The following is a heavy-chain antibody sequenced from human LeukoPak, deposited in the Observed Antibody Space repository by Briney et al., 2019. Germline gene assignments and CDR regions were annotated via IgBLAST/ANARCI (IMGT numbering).Heavy chain of an antibody. CDR2: MWYDGSNK. V-gene: IGHV3-33*01. Sequence: PGRSLRLPCAASGFTFSSYGMHWVRQAPGKGLEWGAVMWYDGSNKYYADSVKGRFTISRDNSKNTLYLQMNSLRAEDTAVYYCARSYYYDSSGYYQYFDYWGQGTLVTVSS. J-gene: IGHJ4*02. CDR3: ARSYYYDSSGYYQYFDY. D-gene: IGHD3-22*01. CDR1: GFTFSSYG.